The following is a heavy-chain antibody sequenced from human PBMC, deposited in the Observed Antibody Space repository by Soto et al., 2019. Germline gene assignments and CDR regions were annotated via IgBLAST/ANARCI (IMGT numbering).Heavy chain of an antibody. Sequence: ASVKVSCKASGYTFTGYYMHWVRQAPGQGLEWMGWINPNSGGTNYAQKFQGWVTMTRDTSISTAYMELSRLRSDDTAVYYCARGYSPEDIVVVPAAMDDAFDIWGQGTMVTVSS. CDR1: GYTFTGYY. J-gene: IGHJ3*02. V-gene: IGHV1-2*04. CDR2: INPNSGGT. D-gene: IGHD2-2*01. CDR3: ARGYSPEDIVVVPAAMDDAFDI.